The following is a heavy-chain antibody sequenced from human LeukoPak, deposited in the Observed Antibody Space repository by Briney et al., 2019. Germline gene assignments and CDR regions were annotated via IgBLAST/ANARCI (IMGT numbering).Heavy chain of an antibody. J-gene: IGHJ3*02. Sequence: SETLSLTCTVSGYSISSGYYWSWIRQPAGQGLEWIGRISSSGSTNYNPSLKSQVTISVDTSRNQFSLKLSSVTAADTAVYFCARGPYSYDSSGAFDIWGQGTMVTVSS. D-gene: IGHD3-22*01. CDR2: ISSSGST. V-gene: IGHV4-38-2*02. CDR3: ARGPYSYDSSGAFDI. CDR1: GYSISSGYY.